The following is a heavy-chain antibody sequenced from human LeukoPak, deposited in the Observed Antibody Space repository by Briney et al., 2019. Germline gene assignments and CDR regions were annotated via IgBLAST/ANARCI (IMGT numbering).Heavy chain of an antibody. V-gene: IGHV2-5*02. J-gene: IGHJ4*02. Sequence: SGPTLVKPTQTLTLTCTFSGFSLRNSGVGVGWIRQPPGKALEWLALIYWDGDKRYSPSLKSRLTVTKDTSKNQVVLTMTNMDPVDTATYYCAHGTADTVFDLIIPRALFHYWGQGTLVTVSS. D-gene: IGHD3-3*01. CDR2: IYWDGDK. CDR3: AHGTADTVFDLIIPRALFHY. CDR1: GFSLRNSGVG.